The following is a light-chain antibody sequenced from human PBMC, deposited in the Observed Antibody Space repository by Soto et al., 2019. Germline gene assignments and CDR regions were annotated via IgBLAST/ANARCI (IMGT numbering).Light chain of an antibody. Sequence: QSALTQPPSVSGSPGQSVTISCTGTSSDVGRYNRVSWYKQSPGTAPKLMIYEVNDRPSGVPDRFSGSKSGNTASLTISGLQPEDEGDYYCSSGTSSSTLVFGGGTQLTVL. CDR2: EVN. CDR3: SSGTSSSTLV. J-gene: IGLJ2*01. CDR1: SSDVGRYNR. V-gene: IGLV2-18*02.